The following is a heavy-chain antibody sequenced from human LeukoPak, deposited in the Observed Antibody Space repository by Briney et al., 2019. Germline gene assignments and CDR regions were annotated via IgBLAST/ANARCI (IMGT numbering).Heavy chain of an antibody. J-gene: IGHJ6*03. CDR2: MNPNSGNT. D-gene: IGHD5-18*01. V-gene: IGHV1-8*02. Sequence: ASVKVSCKASGYTFTSYDINWVRQATGQGLEWMGWMNPNSGNTGYAQKLQGRVTMTTDTSTSTAYMELRSLRSDDTAVYYCARIYSYGYYMDVWGKGTTVTVSS. CDR1: GYTFTSYD. CDR3: ARIYSYGYYMDV.